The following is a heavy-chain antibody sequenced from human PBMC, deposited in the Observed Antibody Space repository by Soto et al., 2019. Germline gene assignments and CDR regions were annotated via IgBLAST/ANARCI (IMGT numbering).Heavy chain of an antibody. Sequence: PPETLSLTCTVSGDSISSSNNYWGWIRQPPGEGLEWIGFISYRATTSYSPSLKSRLAISLDTSKNQFSLSLSSVTAADTAVYYCARGRGYSYGLDPWGQGTLVTVSS. CDR1: GDSISSSNNY. CDR3: ARGRGYSYGLDP. D-gene: IGHD5-18*01. J-gene: IGHJ5*02. CDR2: ISYRATT. V-gene: IGHV4-30-4*01.